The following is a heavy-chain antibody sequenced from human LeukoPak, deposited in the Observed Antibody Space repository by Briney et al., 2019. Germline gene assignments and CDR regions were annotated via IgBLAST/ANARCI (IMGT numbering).Heavy chain of an antibody. CDR3: ARQRNYYDSSGSYYGMDV. D-gene: IGHD3-22*01. CDR1: GFTFSNAW. CDR2: IYSGGST. Sequence: GGSLRLSCAASGFTFSNAWMSWVRQAPGKGLEWVSVIYSGGSTYYADSVKGRFTISRDNAKNSLYLQMNSLRAEDTAVYYCARQRNYYDSSGSYYGMDVWGQGTTVTVSS. J-gene: IGHJ6*02. V-gene: IGHV3-66*04.